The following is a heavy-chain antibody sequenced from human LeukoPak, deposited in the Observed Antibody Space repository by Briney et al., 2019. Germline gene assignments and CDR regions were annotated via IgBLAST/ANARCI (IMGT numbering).Heavy chain of an antibody. CDR3: AKDKGLISGKYYFDY. Sequence: GGSLRLSCAASGFTFSYYAIHWARQAPGKGLEWVGFIWYDGSNNYHADSVKGRFTISRDNSNNMVYLQMNSLRSEDTAVYYCAKDKGLISGKYYFDYWGQGALVTVPS. D-gene: IGHD1-26*01. V-gene: IGHV3-30*02. CDR2: IWYDGSNN. J-gene: IGHJ4*02. CDR1: GFTFSYYA.